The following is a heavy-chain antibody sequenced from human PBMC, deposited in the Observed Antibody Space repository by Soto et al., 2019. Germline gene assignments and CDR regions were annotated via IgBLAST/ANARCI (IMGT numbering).Heavy chain of an antibody. Sequence: GGSLRLSCAASGFTFSSYSMNWVRQAPGKGLEWVSSISSSSSYIYYADSVKGRFTISRDNAKNSLYLQMNSMRAEDTAVYYCGSGGITGTSGNYYYGMDVWGQGTQVTVSS. CDR1: GFTFSSYS. D-gene: IGHD1-7*01. CDR2: ISSSSSYI. V-gene: IGHV3-21*01. CDR3: GSGGITGTSGNYYYGMDV. J-gene: IGHJ6*02.